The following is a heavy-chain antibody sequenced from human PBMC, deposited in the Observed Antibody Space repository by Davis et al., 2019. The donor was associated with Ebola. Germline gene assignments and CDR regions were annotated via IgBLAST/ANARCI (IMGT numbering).Heavy chain of an antibody. D-gene: IGHD3-10*01. CDR2: INHSGST. V-gene: IGHV4-34*01. Sequence: MPSETLSLTCTVSGGSISSYYWSWIRQPPGKGLEWLGEINHSGSTNYNPSLKSRVTISVDTSKNQFSLKLSSVTAADTAVYYCARGPSLRGWDYWGQGTLVTVSS. CDR1: GGSISSYY. CDR3: ARGPSLRGWDY. J-gene: IGHJ4*02.